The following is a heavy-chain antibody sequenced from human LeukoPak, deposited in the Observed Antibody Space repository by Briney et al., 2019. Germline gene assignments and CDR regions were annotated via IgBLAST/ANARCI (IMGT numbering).Heavy chain of an antibody. V-gene: IGHV4-34*01. CDR2: INHSGST. J-gene: IGHJ4*02. D-gene: IGHD1-26*01. Sequence: SETLSLTCAVYGGSFSGYYWSWIRQPPGKGLEWIGEINHSGSTNYNPSLKSRVTISVDTSKNQFSLKLSSVTAADTAVYYCARHSGMYYFDYWGQGTLVTVSS. CDR3: ARHSGMYYFDY. CDR1: GGSFSGYY.